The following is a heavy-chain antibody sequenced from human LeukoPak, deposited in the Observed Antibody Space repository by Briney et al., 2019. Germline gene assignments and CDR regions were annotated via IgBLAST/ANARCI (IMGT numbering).Heavy chain of an antibody. CDR2: IYSGGST. D-gene: IGHD3-22*01. CDR3: ASSAYYYDSSGYRYDDAFDI. CDR1: GFTVSSNY. Sequence: PGGSLRLSCAASGFTVSSNYMSWVRQAPGKGLEWVSDIYSGGSTYYADSVKGRFTISRDNAKNSLYLQMNSLRAEDTAVYYCASSAYYYDSSGYRYDDAFDIWGQGTMVTVSS. J-gene: IGHJ3*02. V-gene: IGHV3-53*01.